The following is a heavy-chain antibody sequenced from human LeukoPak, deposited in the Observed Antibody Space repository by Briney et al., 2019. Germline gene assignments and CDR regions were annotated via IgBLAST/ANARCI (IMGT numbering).Heavy chain of an antibody. CDR3: AKKSRDSSSSLEDY. V-gene: IGHV3-23*01. D-gene: IGHD6-6*01. CDR2: ISGSGGST. CDR1: GFTFSSYA. J-gene: IGHJ4*02. Sequence: GGSLRLSCAASGFTFSSYAMSWVRQAPGKGLEWVSAISGSGGSTYYADSVKGRFTISRDNSKNTLYLQMNSLRAEDTAVYYCAKKSRDSSSSLEDYWGQGTLVTVSS.